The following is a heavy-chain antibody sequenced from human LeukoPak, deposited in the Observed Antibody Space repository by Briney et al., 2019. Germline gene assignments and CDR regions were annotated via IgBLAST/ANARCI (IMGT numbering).Heavy chain of an antibody. Sequence: SETLSLTCTVSGGSISGFYWSWIRQPPGKGLEWIGTISYTGSTKYNPSLKSRITISLGTSKKQFSLNLHSVTAADTAVYYCARRVCTSCLGWFDPWGLGTLVTVSS. D-gene: IGHD2-2*01. V-gene: IGHV4-59*01. CDR3: ARRVCTSCLGWFDP. J-gene: IGHJ5*02. CDR1: GGSISGFY. CDR2: ISYTGST.